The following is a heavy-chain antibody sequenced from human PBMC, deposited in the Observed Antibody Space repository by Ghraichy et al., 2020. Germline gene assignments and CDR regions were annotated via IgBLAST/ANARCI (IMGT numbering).Heavy chain of an antibody. J-gene: IGHJ4*02. CDR2: IYYNGNT. D-gene: IGHD6-6*01. Sequence: SETLSLTCTVSGGSISSYYWNWIRQPPGRGLEWIGYIYYNGNTNYNPSLTSRVTISKDTSNNPFSLRLSSVTAADTAVYYCANGSARPPWYFPYWGQGTLVTVSS. CDR1: GGSISSYY. V-gene: IGHV4-59*01. CDR3: ANGSARPPWYFPY.